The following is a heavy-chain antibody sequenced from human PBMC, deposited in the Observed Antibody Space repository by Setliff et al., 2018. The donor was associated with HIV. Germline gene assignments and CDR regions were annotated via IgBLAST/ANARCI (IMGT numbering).Heavy chain of an antibody. V-gene: IGHV3-74*01. CDR2: INTDGSSI. CDR1: GFTFSNYW. CDR3: ASSNVVVVTASVSDAFDI. D-gene: IGHD2-21*02. J-gene: IGHJ3*02. Sequence: AGGSLRLSCVASGFTFSNYWMHWVRQAPGKGLVWVSRINTDGSSISHADSVKGRFTISRDNAKNTLFLQMNSLRAEDTAVYYCASSNVVVVTASVSDAFDIWGQGTMVTVS.